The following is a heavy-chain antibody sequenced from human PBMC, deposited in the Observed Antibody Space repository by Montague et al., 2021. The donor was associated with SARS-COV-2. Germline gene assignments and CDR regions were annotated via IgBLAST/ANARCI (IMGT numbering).Heavy chain of an antibody. CDR1: GVAELRLSS. Sequence: SETLSLTCTVSGVAELRLSSEEHTSYLQSLAYLVCRLLLDKKATYNPSLKGRVTLSRDTSKNQFSLKFQSVTPADTAVYYCARGQVTISGVLIFIPAAGHLDGWGKGNSVTVSS. CDR3: ARGQVTISGVLIFIPAAGHLDG. J-gene: IGHJ6*04. V-gene: IGHV4-34*01. D-gene: IGHD3-3*01. CDR2: LLDKKA.